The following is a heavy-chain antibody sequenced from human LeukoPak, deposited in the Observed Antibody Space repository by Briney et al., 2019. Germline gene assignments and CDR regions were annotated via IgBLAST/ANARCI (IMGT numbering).Heavy chain of an antibody. CDR2: IYPGDSDT. V-gene: IGHV5-51*01. D-gene: IGHD6-19*01. CDR1: GYSFTSYW. J-gene: IGHJ1*01. Sequence: GESLKISCKGSGYSFTSYWIGWVRPMPGKGLEWMGIIYPGDSDTRYSPSFQGQVTISADKSISTAYLQWSSLKASDTAMYYRARDAYSSGWYPEYFQHWGQGTLVTVSS. CDR3: ARDAYSSGWYPEYFQH.